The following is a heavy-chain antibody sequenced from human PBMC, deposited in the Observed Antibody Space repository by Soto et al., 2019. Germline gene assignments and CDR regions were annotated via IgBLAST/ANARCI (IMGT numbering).Heavy chain of an antibody. CDR3: VKDESINWYSGHFRH. CDR2: INWNSGSI. Sequence: PGRSLRLSSAVSGFTFDDFAMHWVRQVTGKGLEWVSGINWNSGSIGYGESVKGRFAISRDNAKNSLHLQINSLSAEDTAFYYCVKDESINWYSGHFRHWGQGTLVTVSS. D-gene: IGHD6-13*01. V-gene: IGHV3-9*01. J-gene: IGHJ1*01. CDR1: GFTFDDFA.